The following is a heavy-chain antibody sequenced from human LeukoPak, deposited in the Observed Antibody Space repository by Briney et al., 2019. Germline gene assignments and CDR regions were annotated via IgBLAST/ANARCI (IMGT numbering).Heavy chain of an antibody. Sequence: PGRSLRLSCAASGFTFSSYAMHWVRQAPGKGLEWVAVISYDGSNKYYADSVKGRFTISRDNAKNSLYLQMNSLRAEDTAVYYCAREGYDSSGYFSYFDYWGQGTLVTVSS. D-gene: IGHD3-22*01. CDR2: ISYDGSNK. CDR1: GFTFSSYA. V-gene: IGHV3-30*04. J-gene: IGHJ4*02. CDR3: AREGYDSSGYFSYFDY.